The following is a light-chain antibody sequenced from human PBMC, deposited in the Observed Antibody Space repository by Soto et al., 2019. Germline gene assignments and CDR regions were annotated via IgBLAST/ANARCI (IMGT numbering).Light chain of an antibody. CDR1: SSDVGSYNR. V-gene: IGLV2-18*01. J-gene: IGLJ1*01. CDR3: SLYTSSSTYV. Sequence: QSVLTQPPSVSGSPGQSVTISCTGTSSDVGSYNRVSWYQQPPGTAPKLMIYEVSNRPSGVPDRFSGSKSGNTAPLTISGLQAEDEADYYCSLYTSSSTYVFGTGTKLTVL. CDR2: EVS.